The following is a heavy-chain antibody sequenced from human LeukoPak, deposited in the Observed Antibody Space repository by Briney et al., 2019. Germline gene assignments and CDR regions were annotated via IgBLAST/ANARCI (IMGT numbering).Heavy chain of an antibody. V-gene: IGHV4-31*03. CDR2: VYYSGSS. CDR3: ARVKVLRFLEWFLDF. Sequence: SQTLSLTCTASGSSVSSDEYYWSWVRQHPGKGLEWIGYVYYSGSSYYIPSLESRVTMSVEVSKNQFSLELRSVTAADTAVYYCARVKVLRFLEWFLDFWGQGALVTVSS. J-gene: IGHJ4*02. CDR1: GSSVSSDEYY. D-gene: IGHD3-3*01.